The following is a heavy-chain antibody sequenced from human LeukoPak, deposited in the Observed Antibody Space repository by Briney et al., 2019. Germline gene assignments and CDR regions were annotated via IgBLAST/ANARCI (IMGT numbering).Heavy chain of an antibody. CDR3: ARAGSSHYENWFDP. Sequence: SETLSLTCTVSGGSISSYYWSWIRQPPGKGLEWIEYIYYSGSTNYNPSLKSRVTISVDTSKNQFSLKLSSVTAADTAVYYCARAGSSHYENWFDPWGQGILVTVSS. J-gene: IGHJ5*02. V-gene: IGHV4-59*01. CDR1: GGSISSYY. CDR2: IYYSGST. D-gene: IGHD3-3*01.